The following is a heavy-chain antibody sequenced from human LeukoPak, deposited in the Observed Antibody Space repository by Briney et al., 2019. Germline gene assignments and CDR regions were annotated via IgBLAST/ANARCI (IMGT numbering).Heavy chain of an antibody. CDR3: ARVRYFDSSGYYFDFDY. V-gene: IGHV4-39*07. J-gene: IGHJ4*02. CDR2: IYHSVNT. Sequence: SETLSLTCTVSGGSISSSSYYWGWIRQPPGKGLEGIANIYHSVNTVYNPSLKSRVTISVDTSKNQFSLKLSSVTAADTAVYYCARVRYFDSSGYYFDFDYWGQGTLVTVSS. D-gene: IGHD3-22*01. CDR1: GGSISSSSYY.